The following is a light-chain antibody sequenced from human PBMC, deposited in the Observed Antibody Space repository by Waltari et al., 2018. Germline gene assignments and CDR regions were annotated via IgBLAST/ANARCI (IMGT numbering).Light chain of an antibody. Sequence: EILLTQSPATLSVSPGERATLSCRASQSVNSNLAWDQQEPGPAPRLLISGATTRATGVPARFSGSGSGTDFTLTISSLQSEDFAVYYCQQYNNWPPGRTFGQGTKVEI. CDR3: QQYNNWPPGRT. J-gene: IGKJ1*01. V-gene: IGKV3-15*01. CDR1: QSVNSN. CDR2: GAT.